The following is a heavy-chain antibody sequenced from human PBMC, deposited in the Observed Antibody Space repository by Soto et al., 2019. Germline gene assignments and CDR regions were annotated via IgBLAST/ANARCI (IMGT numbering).Heavy chain of an antibody. J-gene: IGHJ4*02. CDR1: GYSFTSYW. CDR3: ARDENGYIYRGLDY. Sequence: PRETLKISCKGSGYSFTSYWISWVRQMPGKGLEWMGRIDPSDSYTNYSTSFQGHVTISADKSISTAYLQWSSLKASDTDMYYCARDENGYIYRGLDYWGQGTMVTVAS. D-gene: IGHD5-12*01. CDR2: IDPSDSYT. V-gene: IGHV5-10-1*01.